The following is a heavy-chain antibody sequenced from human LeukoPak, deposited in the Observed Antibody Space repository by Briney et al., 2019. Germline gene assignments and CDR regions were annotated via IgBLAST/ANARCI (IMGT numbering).Heavy chain of an antibody. CDR3: AAYNMVRGVIISDY. J-gene: IGHJ4*02. V-gene: IGHV3-48*04. D-gene: IGHD3-10*01. Sequence: GGSLRLSCAASGFTFSSYSMNWVRQAPGKGLEWVSYISSSSSTIYYADSVKGRFTISRDNAKNSLYLQMNSLRAEDTAVYYCAAYNMVRGVIISDYWGQGTLVTVSS. CDR1: GFTFSSYS. CDR2: ISSSSSTI.